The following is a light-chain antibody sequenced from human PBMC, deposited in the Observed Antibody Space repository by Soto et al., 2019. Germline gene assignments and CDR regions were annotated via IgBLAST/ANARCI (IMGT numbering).Light chain of an antibody. CDR1: SSDVGGYNY. Sequence: QSVLTQPASVSGSPGQSITISCTGTSSDVGGYNYVSWYQQHPGKAPRLMIYDVTNRPSGVSNRFSGSKSGNTASLTISGLQADDEAGYYCSSYTRSSTLIVGGGTKLTVL. J-gene: IGLJ2*01. CDR2: DVT. V-gene: IGLV2-14*01. CDR3: SSYTRSSTLI.